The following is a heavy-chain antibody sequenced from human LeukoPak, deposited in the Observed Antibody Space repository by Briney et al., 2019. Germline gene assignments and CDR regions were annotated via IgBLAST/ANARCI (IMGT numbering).Heavy chain of an antibody. CDR2: IKSKTEGGTT. CDR1: GFTFSNAW. Sequence: GGSLRLSCAASGFTFSNAWMSWVRQAPGKGLEWVGRIKSKTEGGTTDYAAPVKGRFTISRDDSKNTLYLKMNSLKTEDTAVYYCTRQKVPATAQFDYWGQGTLVTVSS. D-gene: IGHD2-2*01. V-gene: IGHV3-15*01. CDR3: TRQKVPATAQFDY. J-gene: IGHJ4*02.